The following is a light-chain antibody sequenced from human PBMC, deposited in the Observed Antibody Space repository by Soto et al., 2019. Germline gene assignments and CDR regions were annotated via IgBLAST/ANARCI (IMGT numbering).Light chain of an antibody. J-gene: IGKJ1*01. CDR3: QQSET. V-gene: IGKV1-9*01. CDR2: AAS. CDR1: QGISSY. Sequence: DIPLTQSPSFLSASVGDRVTITCRASQGISSYLAWYQQKPGKAPKLLIYAASTLQSGVPSRFSGSGSGTEFTLTISSLQPEDFATYYCQQSETFGQGTKVEIK.